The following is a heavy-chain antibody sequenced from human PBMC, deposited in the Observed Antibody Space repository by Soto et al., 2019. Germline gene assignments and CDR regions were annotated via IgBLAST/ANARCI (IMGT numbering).Heavy chain of an antibody. CDR3: ARERLAAAGGPQAYYFDY. Sequence: SVKVSCKASGGTFSSYAISWVRQAPGQGLEWMGGIIPIFGTANYAQKFQGRVTITADESTSTAYMELSSLRAEDTAVYYCARERLAAAGGPQAYYFDYWGQGTLFTVSS. V-gene: IGHV1-69*13. D-gene: IGHD6-13*01. CDR1: GGTFSSYA. CDR2: IIPIFGTA. J-gene: IGHJ4*02.